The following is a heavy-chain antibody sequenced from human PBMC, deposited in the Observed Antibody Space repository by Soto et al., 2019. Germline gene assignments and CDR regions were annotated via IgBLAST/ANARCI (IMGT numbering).Heavy chain of an antibody. CDR2: IKQDGSEK. CDR1: GFTFSSYW. J-gene: IGHJ4*02. Sequence: GGSLRLSCAASGFTFSSYWMSWVRQAPGKGLEWVANIKQDGSEKYYVDSVKGRFTISRDNAKNSLYLQMNSLRAEDTAVYYCARIAAAGYYPPHADYFDYWGQGTLVTVSS. V-gene: IGHV3-7*05. D-gene: IGHD6-13*01. CDR3: ARIAAAGYYPPHADYFDY.